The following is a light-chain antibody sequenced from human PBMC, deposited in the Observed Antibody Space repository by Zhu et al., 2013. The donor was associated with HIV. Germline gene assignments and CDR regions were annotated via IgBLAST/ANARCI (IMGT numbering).Light chain of an antibody. V-gene: IGKV3D-20*02. CDR3: QQRRT. Sequence: EIVLTQSPGTLSLSPGERATLSCRASQSVSSSYLAWYQQKPGQPPRLLIYDASNRATGIPSRFSGSGSGTDFTLTIRSLEPEDFAVYYCQQRRTFGP. CDR1: QSVSSSY. J-gene: IGKJ3*01. CDR2: DAS.